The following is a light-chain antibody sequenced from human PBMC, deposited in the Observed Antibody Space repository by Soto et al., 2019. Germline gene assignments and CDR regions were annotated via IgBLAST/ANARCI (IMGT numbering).Light chain of an antibody. CDR1: QSINTA. J-gene: IGKJ5*01. CDR2: ASS. V-gene: IGKV1-39*01. Sequence: DIQMTQSPSSLSVSIGDRVTITCRASQSINTALNWYQQKPGKAPRLLMYASSSLQSGVPSRFGGSGSGTDFTLTISSLQAEDFATYYCQQSYSTVTFGQGTRLETK. CDR3: QQSYSTVT.